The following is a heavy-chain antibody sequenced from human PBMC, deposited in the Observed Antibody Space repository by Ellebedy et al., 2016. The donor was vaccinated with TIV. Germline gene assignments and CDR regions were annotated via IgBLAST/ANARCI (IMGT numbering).Heavy chain of an antibody. CDR3: AAVDSGYAPRALDI. CDR1: GGSFSGYY. Sequence: SETLSLTXAVYGGSFSGYYWSWIRQPPGKGLEWIGEINHSGSTNYNPSLKSRVTISVDTSKNQFSLKLSSVTAADTAVYYCAAVDSGYAPRALDIWGQGTIVTVSS. D-gene: IGHD5-12*01. CDR2: INHSGST. J-gene: IGHJ3*02. V-gene: IGHV4-34*01.